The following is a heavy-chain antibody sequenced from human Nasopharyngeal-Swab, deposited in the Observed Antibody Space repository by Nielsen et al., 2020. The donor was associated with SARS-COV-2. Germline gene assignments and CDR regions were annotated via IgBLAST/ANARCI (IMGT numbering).Heavy chain of an antibody. Sequence: GSLRLSCVASGFTFSSCAMTWVRQAPVKGLQWLSTISGSGQRTYYADSVKGRFTISRDNSQNTLYLQMNSLRAEDTAVYYCAKDFRHNYDYWSGYFTNWGQGTLVTVSS. D-gene: IGHD3-3*01. CDR1: GFTFSSCA. V-gene: IGHV3-23*01. CDR3: AKDFRHNYDYWSGYFTN. J-gene: IGHJ4*02. CDR2: ISGSGQRT.